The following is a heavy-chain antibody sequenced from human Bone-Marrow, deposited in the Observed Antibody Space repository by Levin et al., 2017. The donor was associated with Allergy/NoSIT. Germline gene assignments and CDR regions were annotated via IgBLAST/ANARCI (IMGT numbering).Heavy chain of an antibody. CDR3: ARDKFRSQGPGMDV. CDR1: SGSISSSYDY. Sequence: SQTLSLTCTVSSGSISSSYDYWSWVRQSPGKGLEWIGYIDYNGRTYYNPSLKSRLVISLDTSNNQFSLKLTSVTAADTAVYYCARDKFRSQGPGMDVWGQGTTVTVSS. J-gene: IGHJ6*02. CDR2: IDYNGRT. V-gene: IGHV4-30-4*01. D-gene: IGHD3-16*02.